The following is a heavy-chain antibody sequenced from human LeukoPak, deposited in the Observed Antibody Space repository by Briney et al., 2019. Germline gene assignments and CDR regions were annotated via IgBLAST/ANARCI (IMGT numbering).Heavy chain of an antibody. CDR1: GGSISRYY. CDR3: ARRRYDSSGYYFDY. J-gene: IGHJ4*02. D-gene: IGHD3-22*01. CDR2: IYYSGST. V-gene: IGHV4-59*01. Sequence: SETLSLTCTVSGGSISRYYLSWIRQPPGKGLEWIGYIYYSGSTNYNPSLKSRGTISVDTSKNQFSLKLSSVTAADTAVYYCARRRYDSSGYYFDYWGQGTLVTVSS.